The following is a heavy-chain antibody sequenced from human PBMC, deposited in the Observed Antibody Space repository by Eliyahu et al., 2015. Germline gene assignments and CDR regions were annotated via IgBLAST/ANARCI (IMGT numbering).Heavy chain of an antibody. CDR1: GASVTSFY. Sequence: QVQLQESGPGLVKPSETLSLTCSVSGASVTSFYWNWVRQFGGRRLEWIGRIYSGGSAHYNPFLKSRVTMSLDTSKNRFSLTLTSVTAADTAVYFCVREPYDSSMTWFDSWGQGSLVTVSS. D-gene: IGHD3-22*01. J-gene: IGHJ5*01. V-gene: IGHV4-4*07. CDR2: IYSGGSA. CDR3: VREPYDSSMTWFDS.